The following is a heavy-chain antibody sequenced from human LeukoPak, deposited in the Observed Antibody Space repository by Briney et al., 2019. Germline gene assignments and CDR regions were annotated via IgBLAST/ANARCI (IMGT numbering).Heavy chain of an antibody. CDR1: GFSFSRYD. CDR2: ISSTGIYT. CDR3: AREMSGSGNNY. Sequence: PGGSLRLSCAASGFSFSRYDMNWVCQAPGQGLEWVSGISSTGIYTDYADSVRGRFTISRDNAKNSVYLHVNSLRVEDTAVYFCAREMSGSGNNYWGQGTMVAVSS. V-gene: IGHV3-21*01. J-gene: IGHJ4*02. D-gene: IGHD3-10*01.